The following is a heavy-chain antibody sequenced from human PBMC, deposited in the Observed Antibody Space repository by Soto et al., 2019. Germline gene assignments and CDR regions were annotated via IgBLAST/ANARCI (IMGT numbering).Heavy chain of an antibody. CDR2: IKRDGSSI. V-gene: IGHV3-74*01. D-gene: IGHD3-16*01. CDR3: ARDGGRVGDLDY. Sequence: EVQLVESGGGLVQPGGSLRLSCAASGFTVSNYWMDWVRQAPGKGLVWVSRIKRDGSSISYADSVKGRVTISRDNAKNPLYLQMNSLRAEDTSVYYCARDGGRVGDLDYWVQGTLVTVSS. J-gene: IGHJ4*02. CDR1: GFTVSNYW.